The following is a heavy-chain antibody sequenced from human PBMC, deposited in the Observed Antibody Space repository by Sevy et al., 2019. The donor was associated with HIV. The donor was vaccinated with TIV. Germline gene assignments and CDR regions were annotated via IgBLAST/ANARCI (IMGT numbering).Heavy chain of an antibody. CDR3: ARAGYSSGFYDILTGLDY. D-gene: IGHD3-9*01. CDR1: GYTFTSYG. Sequence: ASVKVSCKASGYTFTSYGISWARQAPGQGLEWRGWISVYNGNTNYAQKLQARVTMTTDTSTSTAYMELRSLRSDDTAVYYCARAGYSSGFYDILTGLDYWGQGTLVTVSS. CDR2: ISVYNGNT. V-gene: IGHV1-18*01. J-gene: IGHJ4*02.